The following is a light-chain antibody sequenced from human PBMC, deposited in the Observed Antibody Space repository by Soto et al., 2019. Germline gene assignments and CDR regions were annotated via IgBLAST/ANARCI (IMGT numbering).Light chain of an antibody. CDR2: GPS. J-gene: IGKJ4*01. Sequence: EIVLTQSPGTLSLSPGERATLSCRASQSITSNYLAWYQQKPGQAPRLLIYGPSSSAIGIPHRFSGSGSGTDFTLTISRLEPEDFAVYYCQHYGSSPFTFGGGTRVDIK. CDR3: QHYGSSPFT. V-gene: IGKV3-20*01. CDR1: QSITSNY.